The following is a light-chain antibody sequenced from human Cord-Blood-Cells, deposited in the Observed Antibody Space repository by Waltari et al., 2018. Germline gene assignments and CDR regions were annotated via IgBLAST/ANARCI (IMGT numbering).Light chain of an antibody. CDR2: DAS. V-gene: IGKV3-11*01. CDR1: QSVSSY. Sequence: EMVLTQSPATLSLSPGERATLSCRASQSVSSYLAWYQQQPGQAPRLLIYDASNRATGIPARFSGSGSGTDFTLTISSLEPEDFAVYYCQQRSNWPPLFTFGPGTKVDIK. J-gene: IGKJ3*01. CDR3: QQRSNWPPLFT.